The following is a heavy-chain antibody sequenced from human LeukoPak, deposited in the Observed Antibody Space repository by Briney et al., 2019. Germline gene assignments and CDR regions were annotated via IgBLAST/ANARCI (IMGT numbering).Heavy chain of an antibody. Sequence: GGSLRLSCAASGFTFSSYEMNWVRQAPGKGLEWVSYISSSGSTIYYADSVKGRFTISRDNAKNTLYLQMTSLRADDTAVYYCARKSTTKLLDYWGQGTLVTVSS. J-gene: IGHJ4*02. CDR1: GFTFSSYE. V-gene: IGHV3-48*03. CDR2: ISSSGSTI. D-gene: IGHD1-1*01. CDR3: ARKSTTKLLDY.